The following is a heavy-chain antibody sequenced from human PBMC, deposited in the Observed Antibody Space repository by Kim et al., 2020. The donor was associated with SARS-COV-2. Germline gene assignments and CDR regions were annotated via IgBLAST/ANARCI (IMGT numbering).Heavy chain of an antibody. V-gene: IGHV3-15*01. J-gene: IGHJ3*02. D-gene: IGHD6-13*01. Sequence: GGSLRLSCAASGFTFSNAWMSWVRQAPGKGLEWVGRIKSKTDGGTTDYAAPVKGRFTISRDDSKNTLYLQMNSLKTEDTAVYYCTTDRWYSSSWFLEDAFDIWGQGTMVTVSS. CDR1: GFTFSNAW. CDR2: IKSKTDGGTT. CDR3: TTDRWYSSSWFLEDAFDI.